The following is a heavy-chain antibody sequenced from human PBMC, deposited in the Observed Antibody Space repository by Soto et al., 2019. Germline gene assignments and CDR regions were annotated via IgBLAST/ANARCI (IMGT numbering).Heavy chain of an antibody. Sequence: GGSLRLSCTSSTVTINVHGIQWVRQAPGKGLEWVAFISNDGRAQYYADSVKGRFTISRDYSKNTVDLQMNSLRNEETAVYYCARDIWSGDYKWFDSWGPGTLVTVSS. J-gene: IGHJ5*01. CDR3: ARDIWSGDYKWFDS. CDR2: ISNDGRAQ. D-gene: IGHD3-3*01. CDR1: TVTINVHG. V-gene: IGHV3-30*03.